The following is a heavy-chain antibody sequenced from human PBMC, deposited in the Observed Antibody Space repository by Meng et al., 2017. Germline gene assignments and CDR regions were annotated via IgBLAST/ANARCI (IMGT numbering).Heavy chain of an antibody. Sequence: GSLRLSCTVSGGSISSYYWSWIRQPPGKGLEWSGYIYYSGSTNYNPSLKRRVTISVDTSKNQFSLKLSSVTAADTAVYYCARVRIAAAGTDSYYGMDVWGQGTTVTVSS. CDR2: IYYSGST. J-gene: IGHJ6*02. V-gene: IGHV4-59*12. CDR3: ARVRIAAAGTDSYYGMDV. D-gene: IGHD6-13*01. CDR1: GGSISSYY.